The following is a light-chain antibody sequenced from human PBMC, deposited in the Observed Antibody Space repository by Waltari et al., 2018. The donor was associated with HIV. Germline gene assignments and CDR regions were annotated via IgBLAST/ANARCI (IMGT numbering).Light chain of an antibody. Sequence: DVQMTQSPSSLSASVGDRITITCRASQNINNFLIWFQQKPGKAPTVLIYGASTLQAGVPSRFSGSGSGTDFTLTISSLQPEDFASYFCLQSYSPPLAFGPGTKVEIK. CDR1: QNINNF. J-gene: IGKJ3*01. CDR3: LQSYSPPLA. V-gene: IGKV1-39*01. CDR2: GAS.